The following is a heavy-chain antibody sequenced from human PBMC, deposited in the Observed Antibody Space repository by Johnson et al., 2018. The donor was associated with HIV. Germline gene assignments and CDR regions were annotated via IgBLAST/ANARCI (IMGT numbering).Heavy chain of an antibody. Sequence: EVQLVESGGGLIQPGGSLRLSCAASGFTDSSNYMSWVRQAPGKGLEWVAYIRQDGGEKEYLDSVKGRFTISRDNAKNSLYLQMSSLRVEDTAVYYWASGHMWSAFWGQGTMVTVSS. CDR3: ASGHMWSAF. CDR2: IRQDGGEK. D-gene: IGHD2-21*01. J-gene: IGHJ3*01. V-gene: IGHV3-7*01. CDR1: GFTDSSNY.